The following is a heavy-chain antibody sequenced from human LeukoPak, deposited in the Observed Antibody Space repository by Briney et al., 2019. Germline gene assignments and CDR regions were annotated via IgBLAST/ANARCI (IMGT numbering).Heavy chain of an antibody. V-gene: IGHV4-34*01. CDR2: IYYSGST. CDR1: GGSFIGYY. Sequence: PSETLSLTCAVYGGSFIGYYWGWIRQPPGKGLEWIGNIYYSGSTYYNASLQSRVTISIDTSKNQFSLRLKSVTAADTAMYYCAKSGGYGLIDYWGQGTLVTVSS. J-gene: IGHJ4*02. D-gene: IGHD1-26*01. CDR3: AKSGGYGLIDY.